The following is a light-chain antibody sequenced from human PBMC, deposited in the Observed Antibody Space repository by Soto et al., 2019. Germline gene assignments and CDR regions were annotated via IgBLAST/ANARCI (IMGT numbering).Light chain of an antibody. V-gene: IGKV2-28*01. CDR2: LGS. CDR1: QSLLHSNGYNY. J-gene: IGKJ2*03. Sequence: DIVMTQSPLSLPVTPGEPASISCRSSQSLLHSNGYNYLDWYLQKPGQSQQLLIYLGSNRASGVHDRVSGSGSGTDCTLKISRVEAEDVGVYYCMQALQTLRYCFGQGNKLESK. CDR3: MQALQTLRYC.